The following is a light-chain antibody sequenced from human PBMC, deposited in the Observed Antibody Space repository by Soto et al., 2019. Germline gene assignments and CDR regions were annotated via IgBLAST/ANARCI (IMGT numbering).Light chain of an antibody. Sequence: DIQLTQSPSFLSASLGDRVTITCRASQGIGSYLAWYQQKPGKAPRLLIYAASTLQSGVPSRFSGSGSDTEFTLTISSLQPDDFATYYCQQYNSYSFGQGTKVDIK. V-gene: IGKV1-9*01. CDR2: AAS. CDR1: QGIGSY. CDR3: QQYNSYS. J-gene: IGKJ1*01.